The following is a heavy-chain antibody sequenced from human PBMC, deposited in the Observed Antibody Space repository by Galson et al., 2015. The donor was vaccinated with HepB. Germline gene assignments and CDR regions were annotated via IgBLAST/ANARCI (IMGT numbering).Heavy chain of an antibody. CDR2: IDPSDSYT. CDR3: AWYYYDSSGYYSPGDY. V-gene: IGHV5-10-1*01. D-gene: IGHD3-22*01. J-gene: IGHJ4*02. Sequence: QSGAEVKKPGESLRISCKGSGYSFTSYWISWVRQMPGKGLEWMGRIDPSDSYTNYSPSFQGHVTISADKSISTAYLQWSSLKASDTAMYYCAWYYYDSSGYYSPGDYWGQGTLVTVSS. CDR1: GYSFTSYW.